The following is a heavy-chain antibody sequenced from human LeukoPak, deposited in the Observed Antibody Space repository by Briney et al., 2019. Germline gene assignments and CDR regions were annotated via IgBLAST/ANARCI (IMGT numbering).Heavy chain of an antibody. CDR1: GFTFSDYY. J-gene: IGHJ3*02. D-gene: IGHD3-10*01. CDR2: ISTSGIIT. V-gene: IGHV3-11*05. CDR3: AREGYGSHALDI. Sequence: GGSLRLSCAASGFTFSDYYMSWIRQAPGKGLECISYISTSGIITNCADFVKGRFTISRDNAKNSLSLQMNSLRAEDTAVYYCAREGYGSHALDIWGQGTMVTVSS.